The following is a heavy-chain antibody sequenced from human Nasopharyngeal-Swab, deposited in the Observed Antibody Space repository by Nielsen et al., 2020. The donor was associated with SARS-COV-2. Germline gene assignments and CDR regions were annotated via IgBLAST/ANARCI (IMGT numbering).Heavy chain of an antibody. CDR2: INPRGGST. CDR3: TRGTYDMDV. V-gene: IGHV1-46*01. CDR1: GYTFTSYY. J-gene: IGHJ6*02. Sequence: ASVKVSCKTSGYTFTSYYMHWVRQAPGQGLEWMGIINPRGGSTSYAQKFQGRVTMTRDTSTSTLHMNLSSLTSDDTAVYYCTRGTYDMDVWGQGTTVTVSS.